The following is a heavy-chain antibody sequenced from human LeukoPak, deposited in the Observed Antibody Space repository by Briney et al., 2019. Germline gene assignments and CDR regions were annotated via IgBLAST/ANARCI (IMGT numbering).Heavy chain of an antibody. CDR2: ISSSSSTI. J-gene: IGHJ4*02. CDR3: ASFSDIVVVVAATEGGFDY. CDR1: GFTFSSYS. V-gene: IGHV3-48*01. D-gene: IGHD2-15*01. Sequence: GGSLRLSCAASGFTFSSYSMNWVRQAPGKGLEWVSYISSSSSTIYYADSVKGRFTISRDNAKNSLYLQMNSLRAEDTAVYYCASFSDIVVVVAATEGGFDYWGQGTLVTVSS.